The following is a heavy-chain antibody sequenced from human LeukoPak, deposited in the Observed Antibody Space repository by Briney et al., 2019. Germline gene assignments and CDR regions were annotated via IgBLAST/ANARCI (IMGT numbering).Heavy chain of an antibody. J-gene: IGHJ4*02. Sequence: SETLSLTCTVSGGSFSSYYWSWIRQPPGKGLEWIGYIYYSGSTNYNPSLKSRVTISVDTSKNQFSLKLSSVTAAETAVYYCARALPLYSSGWYFDYWGQGTLVTVSS. D-gene: IGHD6-19*01. V-gene: IGHV4-59*01. CDR1: GGSFSSYY. CDR3: ARALPLYSSGWYFDY. CDR2: IYYSGST.